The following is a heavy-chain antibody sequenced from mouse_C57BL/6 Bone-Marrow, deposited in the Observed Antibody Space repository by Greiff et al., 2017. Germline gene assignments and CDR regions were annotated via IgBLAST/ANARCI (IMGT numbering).Heavy chain of an antibody. D-gene: IGHD3-2*02. J-gene: IGHJ4*01. Sequence: VQLQQSGPELVKPGASVKISCKASGYAFSSSWMNWVKQRPGKGLEWIGRLYPGDGDTNYNGKFKGKATLTADKSSSTAYMQLSSLTSEDSAVYFCARQLRPHYYAMDYWGQGTSVTVSS. V-gene: IGHV1-82*01. CDR1: GYAFSSSW. CDR2: LYPGDGDT. CDR3: ARQLRPHYYAMDY.